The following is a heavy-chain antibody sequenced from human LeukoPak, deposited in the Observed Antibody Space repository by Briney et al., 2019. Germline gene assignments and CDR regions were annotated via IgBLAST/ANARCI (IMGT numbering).Heavy chain of an antibody. CDR1: GYTFTSYA. Sequence: ASVKVSCKASGYTFTSYAMNWVRQAPGQGLEWMGWINPNSGGTDYAQKFQGRVTMTRDTSISTAYMELSRLRSDDTAVYYCARGTGEGYTYGRYYFDYWGQGTLVTVSS. CDR3: ARGTGEGYTYGRYYFDY. CDR2: INPNSGGT. J-gene: IGHJ4*02. V-gene: IGHV1-2*02. D-gene: IGHD5-18*01.